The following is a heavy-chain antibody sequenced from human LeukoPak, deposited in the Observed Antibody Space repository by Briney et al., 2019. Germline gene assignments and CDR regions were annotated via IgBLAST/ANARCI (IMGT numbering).Heavy chain of an antibody. J-gene: IGHJ3*01. CDR3: ARPLIAVTGTNAFDV. V-gene: IGHV3-30*04. CDR1: GFTFSSYA. Sequence: GRSLRLSCAASGFTFSSYAIHWVRQAPGKGLEWVAVISYDGSLKFYADSVKGRFTISRDNSKNTLYLQMSSLRAEDTAVYYCARPLIAVTGTNAFDVWGQGTMVTVSS. D-gene: IGHD6-19*01. CDR2: ISYDGSLK.